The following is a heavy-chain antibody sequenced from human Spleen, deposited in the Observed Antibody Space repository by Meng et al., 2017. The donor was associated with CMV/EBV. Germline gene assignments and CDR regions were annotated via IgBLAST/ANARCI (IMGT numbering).Heavy chain of an antibody. D-gene: IGHD3-3*01. CDR3: ARGRAYYDFLNGYFPFDY. CDR1: GGSISNGGYY. CDR2: IYYSGST. J-gene: IGHJ4*02. Sequence: SETLSLTCSVSGGSISNGGYYWSWIRQPPGKGLEWIGSIYYSGSTYYNPSLKSRVTISVDTSKNQFSLKLSSVTAADTAVYYCARGRAYYDFLNGYFPFDYWGQGTLVTVSS. V-gene: IGHV4-39*07.